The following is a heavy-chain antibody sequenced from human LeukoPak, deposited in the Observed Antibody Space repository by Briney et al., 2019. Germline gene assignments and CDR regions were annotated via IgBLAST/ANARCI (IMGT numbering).Heavy chain of an antibody. D-gene: IGHD4-23*01. CDR1: GGSIPISTYY. CDR2: IYYSGST. Sequence: SETLSLTCTVSGGSIPISTYYWGWIRQPPGKGLEWIGSIYYSGSTYYNPSLKSRVTISVDTSKNQFSLKLSSVTAADTAVYYCARNSAQTTVVTPFDYWGQGTLVTVSS. V-gene: IGHV4-39*07. CDR3: ARNSAQTTVVTPFDY. J-gene: IGHJ4*02.